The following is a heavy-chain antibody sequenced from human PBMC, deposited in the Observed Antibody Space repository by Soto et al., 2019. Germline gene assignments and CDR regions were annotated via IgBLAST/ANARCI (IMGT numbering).Heavy chain of an antibody. CDR2: IIPIFGTP. D-gene: IGHD2-15*01. CDR1: GGTFSTDT. CDR3: ARGLECRGYCLDKPTWFGP. Sequence: LVKVSCKASGGTFSTDTVSWVRQDPGQGLEWMGRIIPIFGTPYYARKFQGRVTITADKSTSTVYMELSSLGSDDTAVYFCARGLECRGYCLDKPTWFGPWGQGTPVTVS. J-gene: IGHJ5*02. V-gene: IGHV1-69*06.